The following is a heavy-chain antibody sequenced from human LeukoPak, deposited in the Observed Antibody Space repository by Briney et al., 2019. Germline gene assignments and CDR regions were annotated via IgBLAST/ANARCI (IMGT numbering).Heavy chain of an antibody. J-gene: IGHJ4*02. CDR2: ISGSGGST. CDR3: AKGARLLWFGEWPTYFDY. V-gene: IGHV3-23*01. CDR1: GFTFSSYA. D-gene: IGHD3-10*01. Sequence: GGSLRLSCAASGFTFSSYAMSWVRQAPGKGLEWVSAISGSGGSTYYADSVKGRFTISRDNSKNTLYLQMNSLRAEDTAVYYCAKGARLLWFGEWPTYFDYWGQGTLVTVSS.